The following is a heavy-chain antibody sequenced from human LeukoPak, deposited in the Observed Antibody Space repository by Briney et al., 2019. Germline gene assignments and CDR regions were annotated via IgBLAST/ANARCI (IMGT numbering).Heavy chain of an antibody. CDR2: INPGAGTT. D-gene: IGHD6-13*01. V-gene: IGHV1-46*01. J-gene: IGHJ4*02. CDR1: GYPFTSYY. CDR3: ASIGYGDY. Sequence: ASVKVSCKASGYPFTSYYLHWVRQAPGQGLEWMAIINPGAGTTSYAQKFQGRVTMARDTSTSTVYMEVSSLRSEDTAVYYCASIGYGDYWGQGTLVTVSS.